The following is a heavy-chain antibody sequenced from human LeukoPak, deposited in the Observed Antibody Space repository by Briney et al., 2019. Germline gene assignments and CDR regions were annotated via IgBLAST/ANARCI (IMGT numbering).Heavy chain of an antibody. CDR2: INHSGST. CDR3: ARERQYYYDSSGIRAFDI. J-gene: IGHJ3*02. V-gene: IGHV4-34*01. CDR1: GGSFSGYY. Sequence: PSETLSLTCAVYGGSFSGYYWSWIRQPPGKGLEWIGEINHSGSTNYNPSLKSRVTISVDTSKNQFSLKLSSVTAADTAVYYCARERQYYYDSSGIRAFDIWGQGTMVTVSS. D-gene: IGHD3-22*01.